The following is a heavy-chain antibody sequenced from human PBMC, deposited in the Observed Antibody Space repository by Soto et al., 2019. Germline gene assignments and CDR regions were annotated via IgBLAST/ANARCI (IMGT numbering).Heavy chain of an antibody. D-gene: IGHD6-19*01. CDR3: AHTRKIAVFGGYYYYGMDV. Sequence: QITLKESGPTLVKPTQTLTLTCTFSGFSLSTSGVGVGWIRQPPGKALEWLALIYWDDDKRYSPSLKSRLTITKDPSKNQVVLTMTNMDPVDTATYYCAHTRKIAVFGGYYYYGMDVWGQGTTVTVSS. V-gene: IGHV2-5*02. J-gene: IGHJ6*02. CDR2: IYWDDDK. CDR1: GFSLSTSGVG.